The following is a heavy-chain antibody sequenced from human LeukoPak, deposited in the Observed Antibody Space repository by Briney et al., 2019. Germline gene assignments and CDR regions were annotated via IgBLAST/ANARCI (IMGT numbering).Heavy chain of an antibody. CDR3: ARDRLLWFGESVGGGAFDI. CDR2: IIPILGIA. V-gene: IGHV1-69*04. D-gene: IGHD3-10*01. J-gene: IGHJ3*02. CDR1: GGTFSSYA. Sequence: GASVKVSCKASGGTFSSYAISWVRQAPGQGLEWMGRIIPILGIANYAQKFQGRVTITADKSTRTAYMELSSLRSEDTAVYYCARDRLLWFGESVGGGAFDIWGQGTMVTVSS.